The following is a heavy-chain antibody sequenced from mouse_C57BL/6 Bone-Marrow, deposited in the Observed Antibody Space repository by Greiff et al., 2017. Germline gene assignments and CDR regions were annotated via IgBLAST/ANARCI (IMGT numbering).Heavy chain of an antibody. Sequence: VQLQQSVAELVRPGASVKLSCTASGFNIKNTYMHWVKQRPEQGLEWIGRIDPANGNTTYAPKFPGKATITADTSSNTAYLQLSSLTSEDTAIYYCARRDYYGSSLFDYWGQGTTLTVSS. CDR1: GFNIKNTY. D-gene: IGHD1-1*01. V-gene: IGHV14-3*01. CDR2: IDPANGNT. J-gene: IGHJ2*01. CDR3: ARRDYYGSSLFDY.